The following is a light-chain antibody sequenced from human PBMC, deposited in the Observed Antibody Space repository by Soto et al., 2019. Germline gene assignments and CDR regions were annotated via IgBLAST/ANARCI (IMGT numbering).Light chain of an antibody. Sequence: EIVLTQSPGTLSLSPGERATLSCRASQSVSSSYLAWYQQKPGQAPRLLIYAASSRATGIPDRFSGSGSGTDFTLTISRLEPEDFEVYYCQQYDSSPREYTFGKGTKLEIK. CDR2: AAS. CDR1: QSVSSSY. CDR3: QQYDSSPREYT. J-gene: IGKJ2*01. V-gene: IGKV3-20*01.